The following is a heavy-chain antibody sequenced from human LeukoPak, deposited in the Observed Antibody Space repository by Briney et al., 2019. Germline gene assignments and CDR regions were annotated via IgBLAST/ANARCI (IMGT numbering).Heavy chain of an antibody. J-gene: IGHJ2*01. V-gene: IGHV3-23*01. CDR2: ISGSGFST. Sequence: GGSLRLSCAASGFTFSSYAMSWVRQAPGQGLEWLSAISGSGFSTHYADSVKGRFTISRDNSKTTLFLQMNSLRAEDTALYYCAKDIEVAITGHYFDLWGRGTLVAVSS. D-gene: IGHD3-22*01. CDR1: GFTFSSYA. CDR3: AKDIEVAITGHYFDL.